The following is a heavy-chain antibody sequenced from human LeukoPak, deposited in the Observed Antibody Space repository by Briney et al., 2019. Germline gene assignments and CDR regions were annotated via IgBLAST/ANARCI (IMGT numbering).Heavy chain of an antibody. CDR2: IAASGSSQ. D-gene: IGHD1-1*01. CDR3: ARSWKAGG. Sequence: PGGSLRLSCTASGFTFSSYEMAWARQSPGKGLQWVSYIAASGSSQYYADSVKGRFTISRDNAKNSLYLQINSLRAEDTAAYYCARSWKAGGWGQGTLVTVSS. V-gene: IGHV3-48*03. J-gene: IGHJ4*02. CDR1: GFTFSSYE.